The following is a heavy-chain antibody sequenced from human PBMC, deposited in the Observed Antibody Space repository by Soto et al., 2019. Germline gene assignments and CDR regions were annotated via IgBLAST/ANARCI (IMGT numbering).Heavy chain of an antibody. D-gene: IGHD6-13*01. Sequence: QVTVKESGPVLVKPTETLTLTCTVSGFSLSNAGLGVSWIRQPPGKALEWLAHIFSNDEKSYSTSLKSRLTIAKDTSKSQVVLTMTNMDPVDTATYYCASTYSTSWYWFEPWGQGTLVTVSS. CDR3: ASTYSTSWYWFEP. V-gene: IGHV2-26*04. CDR1: GFSLSNAGLG. CDR2: IFSNDEK. J-gene: IGHJ5*02.